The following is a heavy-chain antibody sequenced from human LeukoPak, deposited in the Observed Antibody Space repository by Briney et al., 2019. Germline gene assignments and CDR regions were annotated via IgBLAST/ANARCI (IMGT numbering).Heavy chain of an antibody. D-gene: IGHD6-13*01. J-gene: IGHJ6*02. V-gene: IGHV4-34*01. CDR3: AGVAGIAAADYYYYGMYV. CDR2: INHSGST. CDR1: GGSFSGYY. Sequence: SQTLSLTCAVDGGSFSGYYWSWIRQPPGKGLEWIGEINHSGSTNYNPSLKSRVTISVDSSKNQFSLQLSSVTAADTAVYYCAGVAGIAAADYYYYGMYVWGQGTTVTGS.